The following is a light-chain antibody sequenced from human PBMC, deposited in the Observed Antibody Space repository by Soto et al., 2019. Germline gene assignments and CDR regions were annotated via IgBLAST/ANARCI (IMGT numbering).Light chain of an antibody. V-gene: IGKV3-11*01. CDR3: QQRSNWPPSWT. J-gene: IGKJ1*01. Sequence: EIVLTHSPATLSLSPGERATLSCRASQSVTSYLAWHQQKPGQAPRLLIYDASNRATGIPARFSGSGSGTDFTLTISSLEPEDFAVYYCQQRSNWPPSWTFGQGTKVEIK. CDR2: DAS. CDR1: QSVTSY.